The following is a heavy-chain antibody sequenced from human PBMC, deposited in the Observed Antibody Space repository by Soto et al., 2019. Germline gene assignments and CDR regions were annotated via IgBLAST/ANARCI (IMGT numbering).Heavy chain of an antibody. D-gene: IGHD5-18*01. J-gene: IGHJ4*02. Sequence: EVQLVESGGGLVQPGRSLRLSCAASGFTFDDYAMHWVRQAPGKGLEWVSGISWNSGIIDYADSVKGRFTISSDNAKNSRYLQMNRLRAEDTALYYCAKGYSYGVLEPLGYWGQGTLVTVSS. CDR3: AKGYSYGVLEPLGY. V-gene: IGHV3-9*01. CDR1: GFTFDDYA. CDR2: ISWNSGII.